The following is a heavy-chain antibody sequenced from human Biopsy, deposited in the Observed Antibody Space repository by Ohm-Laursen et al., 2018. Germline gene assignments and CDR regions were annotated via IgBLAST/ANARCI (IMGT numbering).Heavy chain of an antibody. V-gene: IGHV4-59*01. D-gene: IGHD3-3*01. Sequence: SETLSLTWHVSGGSIISYYWTWIRQPPGKGLEWIGHVYNGGITNYNPSLKSRVTISKDTSKNQFSLQVNSVTAADTAVYYCARTPRDSFWSGSYKRGLWFDPWGQGTLVIVSS. CDR3: ARTPRDSFWSGSYKRGLWFDP. CDR2: VYNGGIT. J-gene: IGHJ5*02. CDR1: GGSIISYY.